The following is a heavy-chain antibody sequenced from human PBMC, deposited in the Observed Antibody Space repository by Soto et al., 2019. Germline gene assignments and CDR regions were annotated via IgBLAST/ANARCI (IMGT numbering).Heavy chain of an antibody. J-gene: IGHJ5*02. CDR1: RDSIGSSNYY. Sequence: SETLSLTCTVSRDSIGSSNYYWGWIRQPPGKWPEWIGRIYYSGSTYYNPSLTSRVTMCVDTSNNQFSLKLTSVTAADTAVYFCARHPLYGGNTRWFDPWRQEILFTVAS. CDR2: IYYSGST. D-gene: IGHD4-17*01. V-gene: IGHV4-39*01. CDR3: ARHPLYGGNTRWFDP.